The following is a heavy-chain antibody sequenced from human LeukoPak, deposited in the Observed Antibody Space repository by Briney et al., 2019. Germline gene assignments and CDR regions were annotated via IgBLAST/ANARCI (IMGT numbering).Heavy chain of an antibody. Sequence: GGSLRLSCVASGFTFSSYGMHWVRQAPGKGLEWVAFIRYDGSNKYYADSVKGRFTISRDNSKNTLYMQMNSLRAEDTAVYYCAKAPSGGSWRFDYWGQGTLVTVSS. D-gene: IGHD2-15*01. J-gene: IGHJ4*02. CDR3: AKAPSGGSWRFDY. V-gene: IGHV3-30*02. CDR1: GFTFSSYG. CDR2: IRYDGSNK.